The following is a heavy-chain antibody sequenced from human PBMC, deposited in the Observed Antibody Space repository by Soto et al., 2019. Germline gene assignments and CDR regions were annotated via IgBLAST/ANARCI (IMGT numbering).Heavy chain of an antibody. CDR3: ARNNDYYDSSGYHQYYFDY. V-gene: IGHV3-33*01. Sequence: GGSLRLSCAASGFTFSSYGMHWVRQAPGKGLEWVAVIWYDGSNKYYADSVKGRFTVSRDNSKNTLYLQMNSLRAEDTAVYYCARNNDYYDSSGYHQYYFDYWGQGTLVTVSS. J-gene: IGHJ4*02. D-gene: IGHD3-22*01. CDR1: GFTFSSYG. CDR2: IWYDGSNK.